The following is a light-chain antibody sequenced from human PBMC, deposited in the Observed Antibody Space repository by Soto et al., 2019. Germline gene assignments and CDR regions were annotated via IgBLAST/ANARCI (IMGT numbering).Light chain of an antibody. Sequence: QSVLTQPASVSGSPGQSITISCTGTSSDVGGYNYVSWYQQHPGKAPKLMIYEVSNRPSGVSNRFSGSKSGNTASLTISGLQAEDEADYYCSSYTSLSTYVFGPGTKVTVL. J-gene: IGLJ1*01. CDR3: SSYTSLSTYV. CDR2: EVS. V-gene: IGLV2-14*01. CDR1: SSDVGGYNY.